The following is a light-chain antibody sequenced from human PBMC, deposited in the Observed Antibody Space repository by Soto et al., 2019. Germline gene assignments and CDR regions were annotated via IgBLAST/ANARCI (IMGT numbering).Light chain of an antibody. CDR3: QQSYSTPPLT. V-gene: IGKV1-39*01. J-gene: IGKJ1*01. CDR1: QSISSY. CDR2: AAS. Sequence: DIQMTQSPSSLSASVGDRVTITCRASQSISSYLNWYQQKPGKAPKLLIYAASSLQSWVPSRFSGSGSGTDFTLTISSLQPEDFATYYCQQSYSTPPLTFGQGTKVEIK.